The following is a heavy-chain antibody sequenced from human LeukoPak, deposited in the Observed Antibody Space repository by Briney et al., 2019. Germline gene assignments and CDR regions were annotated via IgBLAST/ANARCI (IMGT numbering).Heavy chain of an antibody. Sequence: SETQSLTCTVSGGSISSGYWSWIRQPPGRGLEWIGYIYTSGSTNYNPSLKSRVTISVDTSKNQFALKLSSVTAADTAVYYCAKSYFDYSTYYSYYFNLWGQGALVTVSS. J-gene: IGHJ4*02. CDR2: IYTSGST. CDR1: GGSISSGY. D-gene: IGHD4-11*01. CDR3: AKSYFDYSTYYSYYFNL. V-gene: IGHV4-4*09.